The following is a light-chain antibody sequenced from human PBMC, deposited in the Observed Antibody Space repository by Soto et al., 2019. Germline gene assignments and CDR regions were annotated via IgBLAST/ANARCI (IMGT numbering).Light chain of an antibody. J-gene: IGKJ4*01. CDR2: GAS. V-gene: IGKV3D-20*02. CDR1: QSVSSSY. CDR3: QQRSNWPLT. Sequence: EIVLTQSPDTLSLSPWERATLSCRASQSVSSSYLAWYQQKPGQAPRLLIYGASSRATGIPARFSGSGSGTDFTLTISSLEPEDFAVYYCQQRSNWPLTFGGGTKVDIK.